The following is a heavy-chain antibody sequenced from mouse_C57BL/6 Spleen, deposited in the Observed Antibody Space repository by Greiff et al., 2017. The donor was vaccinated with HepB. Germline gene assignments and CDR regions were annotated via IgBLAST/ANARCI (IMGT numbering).Heavy chain of an antibody. J-gene: IGHJ4*01. CDR2: IDPSDSET. CDR1: GYTFTSYW. CDR3: ARRGVAPYYYAMDY. V-gene: IGHV1-52*01. D-gene: IGHD1-1*01. Sequence: VQLQQPGAELVRPGSSVKLSCKASGYTFTSYWMHWVKQRPIQGLEWIGNIDPSDSETHYNQKFKDKATLTVDKSSSTAYMQLSSLTSEDSAVYYCARRGVAPYYYAMDYWGQGTSVTVSS.